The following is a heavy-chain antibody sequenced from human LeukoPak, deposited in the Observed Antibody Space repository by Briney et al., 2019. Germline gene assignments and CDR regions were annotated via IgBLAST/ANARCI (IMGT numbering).Heavy chain of an antibody. CDR1: GYSFIDYW. CDR3: ARSTSGSFDS. D-gene: IGHD3-10*01. V-gene: IGHV5-51*01. CDR2: IY. Sequence: GESLKISCKASGYSFIDYWIGWVRQTPAKGLEWMAIIYSPSFQGQVTISADKSISTTYLKWSSLKASDTAMYYCARSTSGSFDSWGQGTPVTVSS. J-gene: IGHJ4*02.